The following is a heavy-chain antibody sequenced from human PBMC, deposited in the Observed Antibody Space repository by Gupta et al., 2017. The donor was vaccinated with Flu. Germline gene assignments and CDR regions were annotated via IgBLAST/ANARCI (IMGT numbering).Heavy chain of an antibody. CDR3: ARDKWRDPYYFDY. CDR2: IYTSGST. V-gene: IGHV4-61*02. Sequence: QVQLQESGPGLVKPSQTLSLTCTVSGGSISSGSYYWSWIRQPAGKGLEGIGRIYTSGSTNYNPSLKSRVTISVDTSKNQFSLKLSSVTAADTAVYYCARDKWRDPYYFDYWGQGTLVTVSS. CDR1: GGSISSGSYY. D-gene: IGHD5-12*01. J-gene: IGHJ4*02.